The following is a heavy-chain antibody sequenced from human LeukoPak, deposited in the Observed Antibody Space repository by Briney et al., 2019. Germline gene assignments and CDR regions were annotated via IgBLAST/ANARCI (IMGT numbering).Heavy chain of an antibody. V-gene: IGHV4-61*02. CDR2: IYTSGST. CDR3: ARAGGYDFWSSYCLDY. CDR1: GGSISSGSYY. D-gene: IGHD3-3*01. J-gene: IGHJ4*02. Sequence: KPSQTLSLTCTVSGGSISSGSYYWSWIRQPAGKGLEWIGRIYTSGSTNYNPSLKSRVTISVDTSKNQFSLKLSSVTAADTAVYYCARAGGYDFWSSYCLDYWGQGTLVTVSS.